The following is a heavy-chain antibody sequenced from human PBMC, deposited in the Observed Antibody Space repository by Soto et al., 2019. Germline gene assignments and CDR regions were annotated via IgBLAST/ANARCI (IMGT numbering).Heavy chain of an antibody. Sequence: QVQLVESGGGVVQPGRSLRLSCAASGFTFSSYAMHWVRQAPGKGLELVAVISYDGSNKYYADSVKGRFTISRDNSKNTLYLQMNSLRAEDTAVYYCARDLLRRPFDYWGQGTLVTVSS. CDR2: ISYDGSNK. CDR3: ARDLLRRPFDY. J-gene: IGHJ4*02. CDR1: GFTFSSYA. V-gene: IGHV3-30-3*01. D-gene: IGHD2-15*01.